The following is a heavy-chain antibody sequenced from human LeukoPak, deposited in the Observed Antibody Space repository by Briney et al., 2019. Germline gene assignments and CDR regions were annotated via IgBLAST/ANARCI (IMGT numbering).Heavy chain of an antibody. V-gene: IGHV4-61*02. CDR1: GGSISSGSYY. D-gene: IGHD1-26*01. CDR2: IYTSGST. J-gene: IGHJ4*02. Sequence: SETLSLTCTVSGGSISSGSYYWSWIRQPAGKGLEWIGRIYTSGSTNYNPSLKSRVTMSVDTSKNQFSLKLSSVTAADTAVYYCARGTVGALNWGQGTLVTVSS. CDR3: ARGTVGALN.